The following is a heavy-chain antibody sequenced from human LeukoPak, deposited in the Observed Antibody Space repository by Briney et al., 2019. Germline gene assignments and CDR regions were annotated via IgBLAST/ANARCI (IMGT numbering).Heavy chain of an antibody. Sequence: SETLFLTCTVSGRFISSSSYYWGWIRQPPGKGLEWIGSIYYSGSTYYNPSLKSRVTLSVDTSKNQFSLKLSSVTAADTAVYYCARGEYYYDSSGYQLFDYWGQGTLVTVSS. J-gene: IGHJ4*02. CDR3: ARGEYYYDSSGYQLFDY. D-gene: IGHD3-22*01. CDR2: IYYSGST. V-gene: IGHV4-39*01. CDR1: GRFISSSSYY.